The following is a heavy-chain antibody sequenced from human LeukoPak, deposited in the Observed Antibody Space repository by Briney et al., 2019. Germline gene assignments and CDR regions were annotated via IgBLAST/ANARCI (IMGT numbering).Heavy chain of an antibody. V-gene: IGHV3-21*01. CDR3: AMGTGVMGNY. D-gene: IGHD3-16*01. Sequence: PGGSLRLSCAASGFTFSSYSMNWVRQAPGKGLEWVSSISSSSSYIYYADSVKGRFTISRDNAKNTLNLQMNSLRAEDTAVYYCAMGTGVMGNYWGQGTLVTVSS. J-gene: IGHJ4*02. CDR1: GFTFSSYS. CDR2: ISSSSSYI.